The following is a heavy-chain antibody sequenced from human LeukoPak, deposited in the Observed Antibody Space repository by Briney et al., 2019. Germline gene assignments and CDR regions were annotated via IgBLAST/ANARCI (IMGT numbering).Heavy chain of an antibody. CDR3: APYYYDSSGYIHNWFDP. Sequence: ASAKVSCKVSGYTLTELSMHWVRQAPGKGLEWMGGFDPEDGETIYAQKFQGRVTMTEDTSTDTAYMELSSLRSEDTAVYYCAPYYYDSSGYIHNWFDPWGQGTLVTVSS. D-gene: IGHD3-22*01. J-gene: IGHJ5*02. CDR1: GYTLTELS. CDR2: FDPEDGET. V-gene: IGHV1-24*01.